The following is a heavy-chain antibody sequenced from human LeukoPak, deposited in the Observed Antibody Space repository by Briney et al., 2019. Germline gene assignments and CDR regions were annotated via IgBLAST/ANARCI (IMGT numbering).Heavy chain of an antibody. CDR1: GFTFSSYA. CDR2: IWYDGSNK. Sequence: GRSLRLSCAASGFTFSSYAMHWVRQAPGKGLEWVAVIWYDGSNKYYADSVKGRFTISRDNSKNTLYLQMNSLRAEDTAVYYCARDSPSYYDSSDLPDYWGQGTLVTVSS. D-gene: IGHD3-22*01. CDR3: ARDSPSYYDSSDLPDY. V-gene: IGHV3-33*08. J-gene: IGHJ4*02.